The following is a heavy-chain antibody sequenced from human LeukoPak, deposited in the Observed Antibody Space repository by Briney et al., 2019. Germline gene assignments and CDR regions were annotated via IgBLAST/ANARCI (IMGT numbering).Heavy chain of an antibody. CDR1: GYTFTSYD. CDR2: MNPNSGNT. V-gene: IGHV1-8*01. J-gene: IGHJ4*02. Sequence: ASVKVSCKASGYTFTSYDINWVRQATGQGLEWMGWMNPNSGNTGYAQKFRGRVTMTRNTSISTAYMELSRLRSEDTAVYYCARGIGSTTVTTLEYYFDYWGQGTLVTVSS. CDR3: ARGIGSTTVTTLEYYFDY. D-gene: IGHD4-17*01.